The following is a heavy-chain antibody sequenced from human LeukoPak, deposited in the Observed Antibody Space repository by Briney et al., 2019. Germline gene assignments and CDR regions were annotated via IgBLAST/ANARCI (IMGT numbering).Heavy chain of an antibody. CDR2: ISSSGSTM. D-gene: IGHD4-17*01. J-gene: IGHJ4*02. V-gene: IGHV3-48*03. Sequence: GGSLRLSCAASGFTFSSYEVNWVRQAPGKGLEWVSYISSSGSTMYYADSVKGRFTVSRDNAKNSLFLQMNSLRAEDTAVYYCARVRVTVTTLDYWGQGALVTVPS. CDR1: GFTFSSYE. CDR3: ARVRVTVTTLDY.